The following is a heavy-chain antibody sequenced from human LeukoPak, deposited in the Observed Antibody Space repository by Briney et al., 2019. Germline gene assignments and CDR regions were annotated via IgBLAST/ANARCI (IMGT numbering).Heavy chain of an antibody. CDR2: ISSSGSTI. V-gene: IGHV3-11*01. CDR3: ARDPYGSGSYYNWFDP. J-gene: IGHJ5*02. Sequence: GGSLRLSCAASGFTFSDYYMSWIRQAPGKGLEWVSYISSSGSTICYADSVKGRFTISRDNAKNSLYLQMNSLRAEDTAVYYCARDPYGSGSYYNWFDPWGQGTLVTVSS. D-gene: IGHD3-10*01. CDR1: GFTFSDYY.